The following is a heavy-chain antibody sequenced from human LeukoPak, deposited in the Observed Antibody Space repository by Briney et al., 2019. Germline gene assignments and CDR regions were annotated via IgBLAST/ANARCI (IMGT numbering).Heavy chain of an antibody. CDR3: AKGIDSLVEGLYNWLDS. CDR2: ISGSGGDT. D-gene: IGHD2-15*01. CDR1: GFTFSSYA. J-gene: IGHJ5*01. V-gene: IGHV3-23*01. Sequence: GGSLRLSCAASGFTFSSYAMSWVRQAPGKGLEWVSAISGSGGDTYYADSVKGRFTISRDNAKNTLYLQMNSLRAEDTAIYYCAKGIDSLVEGLYNWLDSWGQGTLVTVSS.